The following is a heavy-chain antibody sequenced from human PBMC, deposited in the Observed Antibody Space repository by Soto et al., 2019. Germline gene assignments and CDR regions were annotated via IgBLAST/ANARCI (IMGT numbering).Heavy chain of an antibody. J-gene: IGHJ6*02. CDR1: GFPFSSYV. CDR3: AKAVTLVRGINPYSYGLDV. CDR2: ISGGGGST. Sequence: PXGSLRLSCSVAGFPFSSYVMTWVRQAPGRGLEWVSVISGGGGSTNYAESVKGRFTISRDNSENTLYLQMNSLRAEDTAVYYCAKAVTLVRGINPYSYGLDVWGQGPTVTVSS. V-gene: IGHV3-23*01. D-gene: IGHD3-10*01.